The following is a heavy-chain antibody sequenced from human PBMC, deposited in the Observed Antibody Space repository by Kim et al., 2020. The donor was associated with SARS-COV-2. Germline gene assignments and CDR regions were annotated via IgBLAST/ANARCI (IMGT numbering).Heavy chain of an antibody. CDR3: ARYSSRGSDY. V-gene: IGHV4-59*01. CDR2: IYYSGST. J-gene: IGHJ4*02. D-gene: IGHD6-13*01. CDR1: GGSISSYY. Sequence: SETLSLTCTVSGGSISSYYWSWIRQPPGKGLEWIGYIYYSGSTNYNPSLKSRVTISVDTSKNQFSLKLSSVTAADTAVYYCARYSSRGSDYWGQGTLVT.